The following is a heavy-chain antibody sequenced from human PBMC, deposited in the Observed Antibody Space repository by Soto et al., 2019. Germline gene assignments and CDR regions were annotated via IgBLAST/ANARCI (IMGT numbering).Heavy chain of an antibody. V-gene: IGHV4-39*01. D-gene: IGHD1-26*01. J-gene: IGHJ5*02. CDR2: IYYSGST. Sequence: SETMSLTCTVSGGSISSSRYYWGWIRQPPGKGLEWIGSIYYSGSTYYNPSLKSRVTISVDTSRNQFSLKLSSVTATDTAVYYCECSEWELHPGDGFEAWGQGTRVTVSS. CDR3: ECSEWELHPGDGFEA. CDR1: GGSISSSRYY.